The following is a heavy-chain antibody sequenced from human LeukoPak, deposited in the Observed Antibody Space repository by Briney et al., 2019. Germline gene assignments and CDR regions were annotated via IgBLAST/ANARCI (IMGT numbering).Heavy chain of an antibody. D-gene: IGHD3-9*01. CDR1: GFTFSSYW. CDR2: INTDGSST. CDR3: ATKYYDILTGDSFFDY. Sequence: SGGSLRLSCAASGFTFSSYWMHWVRQAPGKGLVWVSRINTDGSSTSYADSVKGRFTISRDNAKDTLYLQMNSLRAEDTAVYYCATKYYDILTGDSFFDYWGQGTLVTVSS. J-gene: IGHJ4*02. V-gene: IGHV3-74*01.